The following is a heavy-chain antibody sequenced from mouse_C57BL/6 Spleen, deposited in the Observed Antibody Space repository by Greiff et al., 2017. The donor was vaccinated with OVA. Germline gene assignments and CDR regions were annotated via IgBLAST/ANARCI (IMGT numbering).Heavy chain of an antibody. V-gene: IGHV5-6*01. CDR3: ARHEGMSNYGYVDV. Sequence: EVKLMESGGDLVKPGGSLKLSCAASGFTFSSYGMSWVRQTPDKRLEWVATISSGGSYTYYPDSVKGRFTISRDNAKNTLYLQMSSLKSEDTAMYYCARHEGMSNYGYVDVWGTGTTVTVSS. D-gene: IGHD2-5*01. J-gene: IGHJ1*03. CDR1: GFTFSSYG. CDR2: ISSGGSYT.